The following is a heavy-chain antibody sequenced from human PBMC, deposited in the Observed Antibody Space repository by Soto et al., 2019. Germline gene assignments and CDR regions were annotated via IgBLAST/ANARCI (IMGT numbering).Heavy chain of an antibody. CDR1: GYTFTVYY. CDR2: INPKSGGT. D-gene: IGHD1-26*01. J-gene: IGHJ4*02. CDR3: ARDLAKGGGSAGFDY. V-gene: IGHV1-2*02. Sequence: ASVKVSCKASGYTFTVYYVHWVRQAPGQGLEWMGWINPKSGGTMYPQKFQGRVTMTWDTSISTAYMALTRLRSDDTAVYYCARDLAKGGGSAGFDYWGQGTLVTVSS.